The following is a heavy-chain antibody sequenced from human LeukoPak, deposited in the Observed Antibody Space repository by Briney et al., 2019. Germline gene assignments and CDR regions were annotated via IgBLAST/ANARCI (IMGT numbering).Heavy chain of an antibody. CDR3: VRAGTSGDSAS. J-gene: IGHJ5*02. V-gene: IGHV3-74*03. CDR2: INSDGSST. D-gene: IGHD4-17*01. Sequence: TGGSLTLSCAVCGFTFCRDWMQWVRHAAGKGRVWVSRINSDGSSTTYADSVKGRFTISRDKAKNTLYLQMNSLRAEDTAVYYCVRAGTSGDSASWGQGTLVTASS. CDR1: GFTFCRDW.